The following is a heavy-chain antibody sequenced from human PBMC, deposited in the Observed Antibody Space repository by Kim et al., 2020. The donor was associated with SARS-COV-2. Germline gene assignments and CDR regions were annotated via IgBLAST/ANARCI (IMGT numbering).Heavy chain of an antibody. CDR2: K. Sequence: KYSADPVKGRFTISRDNSKNTLYLQMNSLRAEDTAVYYCARMTEGAFDYWGQGTLVTVSS. J-gene: IGHJ4*02. V-gene: IGHV3-33*01. D-gene: IGHD2-21*02. CDR3: ARMTEGAFDY.